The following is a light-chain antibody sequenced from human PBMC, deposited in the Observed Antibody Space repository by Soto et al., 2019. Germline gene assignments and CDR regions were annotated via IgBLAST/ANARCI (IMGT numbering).Light chain of an antibody. Sequence: DIQMTQSPSTLSASVGDRVTITCRSSQSITDWLAWYKQKPGKAPKFLIYKASNLEGGVPSRFSGSGSGTEFTLTLSSVQPDDFATYYCQYWDDYSWTFGQGTKVEIK. V-gene: IGKV1-5*03. CDR2: KAS. CDR3: QYWDDYSWT. CDR1: QSITDW. J-gene: IGKJ1*01.